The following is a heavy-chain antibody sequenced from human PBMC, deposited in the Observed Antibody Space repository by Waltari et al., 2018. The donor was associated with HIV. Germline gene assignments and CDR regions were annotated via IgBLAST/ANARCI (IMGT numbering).Heavy chain of an antibody. CDR2: IIPIFGKA. J-gene: IGHJ5*02. CDR1: GGTFSSYA. D-gene: IGHD2-2*01. Sequence: QVQLVQSGAEVKKPGSSVKVSCQASGGTFSSYAISWVRHAPGQGLEWMGGIIPIFGKANYAQKFQGRVTITADESTSTAYMELSSLRSEDTAVYYCARDQGVPAAREDNWFDPWGQGTLVTVSS. CDR3: ARDQGVPAAREDNWFDP. V-gene: IGHV1-69*01.